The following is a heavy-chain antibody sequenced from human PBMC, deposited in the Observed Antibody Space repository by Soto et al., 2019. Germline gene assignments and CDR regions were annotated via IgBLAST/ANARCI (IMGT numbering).Heavy chain of an antibody. D-gene: IGHD6-6*01. J-gene: IGHJ5*02. CDR1: GYTFTGYY. CDR2: INPNSGGT. V-gene: IGHV1-2*02. CDR3: ARSGIEARRGYNWFDP. Sequence: ASVEVSCKASGYTFTGYYMHWVRQAPGQGLEWMGWINPNSGGTNYAQKFQGRVTMTRDTSISTAYMELSRLRSDDTAVYYCARSGIEARRGYNWFDPWGQGTLVTVSS.